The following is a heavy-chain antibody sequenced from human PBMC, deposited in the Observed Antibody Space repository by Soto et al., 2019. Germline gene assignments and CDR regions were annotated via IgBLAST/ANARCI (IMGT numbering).Heavy chain of an antibody. Sequence: QVQLVQSGAEVKKPGSSVKVSCRASGGTFSSYAISWVGQAPGQGLEWMGRTIAILEMTTYAQNLQGRVKITSDKSARTAYMELNSMRSEDTAVYYCECNTGIRSAGTFDIWCQGTMVTVSS. J-gene: IGHJ3*02. CDR3: ECNTGIRSAGTFDI. CDR1: GGTFSSYA. CDR2: TIAILEMT. V-gene: IGHV1-69*02. D-gene: IGHD6-13*01.